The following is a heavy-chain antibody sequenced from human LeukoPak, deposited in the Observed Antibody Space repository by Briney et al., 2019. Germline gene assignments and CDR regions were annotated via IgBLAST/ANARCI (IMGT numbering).Heavy chain of an antibody. CDR2: IYTDGGRT. Sequence: GGSLRLSCAGSGFTFSSHWMHWVRQAPGKGLVWVSRIYTDGGRTTYADSVEGRVTISRDNARNTLYLQMNSLRAEDTAVYYCARGSDGWYVDYWGQGTLVTVSP. V-gene: IGHV3-74*01. CDR3: ARGSDGWYVDY. D-gene: IGHD5-24*01. J-gene: IGHJ4*02. CDR1: GFTFSSHW.